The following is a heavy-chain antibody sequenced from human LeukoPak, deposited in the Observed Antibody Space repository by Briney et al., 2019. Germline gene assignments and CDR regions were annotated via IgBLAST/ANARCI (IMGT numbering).Heavy chain of an antibody. CDR2: ISCDGRNK. D-gene: IGHD2-2*01. CDR1: GFTFNNYG. Sequence: GGSLRLSCAASGFTFNNYGMHWVRQAPGKGLEWVAVISCDGRNKHYPDSVKGRFTISRDISTDTLWLQMDSLRTEDTAVYYCAKGPLRGTAAAIDYWGQGTLVTVSS. V-gene: IGHV3-30*18. J-gene: IGHJ4*02. CDR3: AKGPLRGTAAAIDY.